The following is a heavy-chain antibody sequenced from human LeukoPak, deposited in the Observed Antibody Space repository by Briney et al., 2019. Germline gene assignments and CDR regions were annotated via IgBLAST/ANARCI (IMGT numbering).Heavy chain of an antibody. V-gene: IGHV3-23*01. D-gene: IGHD1-14*01. CDR3: ARGVEPLAANTLAY. CDR2: ISDSGDYT. Sequence: GGSLTLSCAGSGFTFSSYAMSWVRQAPGQGLEWVSVISDSGDYTSYADSVRGRFTISRDNSKNTLYLEMNSLSPDDTAVYYCARGVEPLAANTLAYWGQGTLVTVSS. J-gene: IGHJ4*02. CDR1: GFTFSSYA.